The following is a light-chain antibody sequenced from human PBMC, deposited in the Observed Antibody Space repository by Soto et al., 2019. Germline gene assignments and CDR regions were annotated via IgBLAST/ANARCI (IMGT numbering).Light chain of an antibody. Sequence: ETVMTQSPATLSVSPGERATLSCRASQSVSSKLAWYQQKPGQAPRLLIYAASDRATGIPGRFSGSGSGTDFTLIISSLEPEDFAFYYCQQGNTWPWTFGQGTKVDIK. CDR1: QSVSSK. CDR2: AAS. J-gene: IGKJ1*01. V-gene: IGKV3-11*01. CDR3: QQGNTWPWT.